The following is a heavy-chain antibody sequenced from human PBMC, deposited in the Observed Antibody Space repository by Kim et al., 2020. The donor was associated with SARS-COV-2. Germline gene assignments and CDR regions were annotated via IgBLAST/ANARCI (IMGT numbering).Heavy chain of an antibody. CDR1: GFTFSNAW. CDR2: IKSKTDGGTT. CDR3: TTEDCMVRGVIGYYYGMDV. Sequence: GGSLRLSCAASGFTFSNAWMSWVRQAPGKGLEWVGRIKSKTDGGTTDYAAPVKGRFTISRDDSKNTLYLQMNSLKTEDTAVYYCTTEDCMVRGVIGYYYGMDVWGQGTTVTVSS. V-gene: IGHV3-15*01. D-gene: IGHD3-10*01. J-gene: IGHJ6*02.